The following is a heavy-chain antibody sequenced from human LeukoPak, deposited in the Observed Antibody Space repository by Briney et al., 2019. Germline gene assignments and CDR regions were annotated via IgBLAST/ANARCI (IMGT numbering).Heavy chain of an antibody. CDR3: AEGDPADY. Sequence: SETLSLTCTVSGGSISSSSYYWGWIRQPPGKGLEWIGSIYYSGSTYYNPSLKSRVTISVDTSKNQFSLKLSSVTAADTAVYYCAEGDPADYWGQGTLVTVSS. CDR1: GGSISSSSYY. V-gene: IGHV4-39*07. CDR2: IYYSGST. J-gene: IGHJ4*02. D-gene: IGHD3-16*01.